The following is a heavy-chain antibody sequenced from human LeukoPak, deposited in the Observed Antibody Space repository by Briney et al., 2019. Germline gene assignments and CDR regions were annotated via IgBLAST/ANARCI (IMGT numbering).Heavy chain of an antibody. J-gene: IGHJ5*02. CDR3: ATSITYFDLWSGRDWMDH. CDR2: ITGSSSHI. D-gene: IGHD3-3*01. V-gene: IGHV3-21*01. CDR1: GLTFRSYS. Sequence: GESLRLSCVVSGLTFRSYSINWVRQPPGKGLEWVSSITGSSSHIFYTDSVKGRFTTSRDNGKNSAYLQMDSLRAEDTAVYFCATSITYFDLWSGRDWMDHWGQGTLVIVSS.